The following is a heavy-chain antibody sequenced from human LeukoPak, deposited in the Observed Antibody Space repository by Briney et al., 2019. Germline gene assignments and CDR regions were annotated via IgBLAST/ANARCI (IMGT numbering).Heavy chain of an antibody. CDR1: GGSISSGSYY. D-gene: IGHD3-10*01. J-gene: IGHJ4*02. CDR2: IYTSGST. V-gene: IGHV4-61*02. CDR3: ARWSYYYGSGSYS. Sequence: SETLSLTCTVSGGSISSGSYYWSWIRQPAGKGLEWIGRIYTSGSTNYNPSLKSRVTISVDTSKNQFSLKLSSVTAADTAVYYCARWSYYYGSGSYSWGQGTLVTVSS.